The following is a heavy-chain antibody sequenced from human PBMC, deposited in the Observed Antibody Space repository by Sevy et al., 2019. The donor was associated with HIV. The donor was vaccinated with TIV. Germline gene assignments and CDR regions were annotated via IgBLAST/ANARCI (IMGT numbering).Heavy chain of an antibody. V-gene: IGHV3-53*01. CDR1: GFTVSDNH. CDR2: IYSSDRT. J-gene: IGHJ6*02. CDR3: ARDRVTYYYDSSGYYTSGYGMDV. Sequence: GGSLRLSCAASGFTVSDNHMNWVRQAPGKGLEWVSVIYSSDRTDYADSVKGRFTVSRDNSKNTLYLQMNILRAEDTAVYYCARDRVTYYYDSSGYYTSGYGMDVWGQGTTVTVS. D-gene: IGHD3-22*01.